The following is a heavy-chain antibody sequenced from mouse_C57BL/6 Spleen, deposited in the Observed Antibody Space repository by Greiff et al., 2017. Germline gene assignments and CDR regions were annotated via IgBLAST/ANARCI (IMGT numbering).Heavy chain of an antibody. CDR1: GFTFSSYG. CDR2: ISSGGSYT. Sequence: EVHLVESGGDLVKPGGSLKLSCAASGFTFSSYGMSWVRQTPEKRLEWVGNISSGGSYTYYPDSVKGRFTISRDNAKNTLYLQMSSLKSEDTAMYYCARHNSGYEGFAYWGQGTLVTVSA. J-gene: IGHJ3*01. D-gene: IGHD2-2*01. CDR3: ARHNSGYEGFAY. V-gene: IGHV5-6*01.